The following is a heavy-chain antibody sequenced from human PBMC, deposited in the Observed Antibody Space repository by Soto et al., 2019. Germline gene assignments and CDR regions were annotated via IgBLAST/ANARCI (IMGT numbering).Heavy chain of an antibody. CDR1: GYTFTTHV. D-gene: IGHD2-21*02. V-gene: IGHV1-3*01. CDR2: VTGGNGNT. Sequence: QVQLVQSGAEVREPGASVKFSCKASGYTFTTHVMHWVRQAPGQRLEWMGWVTGGNGNTQYSQKFQDRVTITRDTSATTVYIELSRLRSEDKAVYYCARDSGVAGPSGDLDYWGQGAMVTVSS. J-gene: IGHJ4*02. CDR3: ARDSGVAGPSGDLDY.